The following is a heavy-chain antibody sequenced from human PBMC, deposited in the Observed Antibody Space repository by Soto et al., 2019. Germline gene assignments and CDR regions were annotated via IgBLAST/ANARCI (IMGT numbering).Heavy chain of an antibody. Sequence: LRLSCAASGFTFSSYVMHWVRQAPGKGLEWVAVIWYDGSNKYYADSVKGRFTISRDNSKNTLYLQMNSLRAEDTAVYYCARDLGYYDSSGFYGMDVWGQGTTVTVSS. CDR3: ARDLGYYDSSGFYGMDV. CDR1: GFTFSSYV. D-gene: IGHD3-22*01. J-gene: IGHJ6*02. V-gene: IGHV3-33*01. CDR2: IWYDGSNK.